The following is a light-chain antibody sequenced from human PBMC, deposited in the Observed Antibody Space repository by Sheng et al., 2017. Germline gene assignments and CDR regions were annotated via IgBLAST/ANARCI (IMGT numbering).Light chain of an antibody. V-gene: IGLV2-11*01. J-gene: IGLJ2*01. CDR3: CSYAGTYTSHVL. Sequence: QSALTQPRSVSGSPGQSVTISCTGATTFVLDDHYVSWYQQYPGKAPRLIIYDVTKRPSGVPNRFSGSKSGNAASLTISGLQTDDEADYFCCSYAGTYTSHVLFGGGTKLTVL. CDR1: TTFVLDDHY. CDR2: DVT.